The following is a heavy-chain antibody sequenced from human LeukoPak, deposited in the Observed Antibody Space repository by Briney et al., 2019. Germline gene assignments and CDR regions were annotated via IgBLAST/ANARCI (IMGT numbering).Heavy chain of an antibody. V-gene: IGHV3-48*02. D-gene: IGHD2-8*02. CDR3: ARPTNWWGYFDY. CDR1: GFTFSSVS. Sequence: GGSLRLSCAASGFTFSSVSMNWVRQAPGKGLEWVSYISSRSSTIYYADSVKGRFTISRDNAKNSLYLQMNSLRDEDTAVYYCARPTNWWGYFDYWGQGALVTVSS. J-gene: IGHJ4*02. CDR2: ISSRSSTI.